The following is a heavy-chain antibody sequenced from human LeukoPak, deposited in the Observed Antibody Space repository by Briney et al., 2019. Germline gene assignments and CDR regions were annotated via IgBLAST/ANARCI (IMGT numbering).Heavy chain of an antibody. Sequence: PGGSLRLSCAAAGFTFSSYAMSRVRQAPGKGLEWVSAISGSGGSTYYADSVKGRFTISRDNSKNTLYLQMNSLRAEDAAVYYCAKHGDYDILTGYYGYWGQGTLVTVSS. J-gene: IGHJ4*02. CDR2: ISGSGGST. V-gene: IGHV3-23*01. CDR3: AKHGDYDILTGYYGY. D-gene: IGHD3-9*01. CDR1: GFTFSSYA.